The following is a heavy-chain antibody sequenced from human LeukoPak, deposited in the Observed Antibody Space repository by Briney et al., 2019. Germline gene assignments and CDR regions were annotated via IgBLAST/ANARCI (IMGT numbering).Heavy chain of an antibody. D-gene: IGHD2-21*01. Sequence: NPSETLSLTCTVSGGSISSYYWSWIRQPPGKGLEWIGYIYYSGSTYYNPSLKSRVTISVDTSKNQFSLKLSSVTAADTAVYYCARHSASIGEGMDVWGKGTTVTISS. V-gene: IGHV4-59*08. CDR2: IYYSGST. CDR1: GGSISSYY. J-gene: IGHJ6*04. CDR3: ARHSASIGEGMDV.